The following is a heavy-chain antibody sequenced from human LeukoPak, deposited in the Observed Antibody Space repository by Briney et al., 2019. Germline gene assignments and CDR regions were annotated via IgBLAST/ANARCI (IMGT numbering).Heavy chain of an antibody. V-gene: IGHV3-74*01. CDR1: GFTLSSYW. J-gene: IGHJ4*02. CDR2: INSDGSST. D-gene: IGHD6-19*01. CDR3: ARDGSSGWYGGRYFDY. Sequence: GGSLRLSCAASGFTLSSYWMHWVRQAPGKGLVWVSRINSDGSSTSYADSVKGRFTISRDNAKNTLYLQMNSLRAEDTAVYYCARDGSSGWYGGRYFDYWGQGTLVTVSS.